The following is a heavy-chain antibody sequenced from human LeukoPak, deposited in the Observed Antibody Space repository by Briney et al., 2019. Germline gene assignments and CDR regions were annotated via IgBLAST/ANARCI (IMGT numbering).Heavy chain of an antibody. CDR1: GYTFTGYY. CDR2: ISAYNGNT. V-gene: IGHV1-18*04. CDR3: ARVAPVTMVRGVDEEFDY. D-gene: IGHD3-10*01. Sequence: ASVKVSCKASGYTFTGYYMHWVRQAPGQGLGWMGWISAYNGNTNYAQKLQGRVTMTTDTSTSTAYMELRSLRSDDTAVYYCARVAPVTMVRGVDEEFDYWGQGTLVTVSS. J-gene: IGHJ4*02.